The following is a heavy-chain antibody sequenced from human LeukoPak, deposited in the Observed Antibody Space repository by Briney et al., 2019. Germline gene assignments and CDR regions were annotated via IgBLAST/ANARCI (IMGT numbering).Heavy chain of an antibody. J-gene: IGHJ3*02. D-gene: IGHD6-13*01. CDR1: GGSISSYY. CDR2: IYSSGST. V-gene: IGHV4-4*07. Sequence: PSETLSLTCTVSGGSISSYYWSWIRQPAGKGLEWIGRIYSSGSTNYNPSLKSRVTMSIDTSKNQFSLKLTSVTAADTAVYYCARSLAAAEFDIWGQGTMVTVSS. CDR3: ARSLAAAEFDI.